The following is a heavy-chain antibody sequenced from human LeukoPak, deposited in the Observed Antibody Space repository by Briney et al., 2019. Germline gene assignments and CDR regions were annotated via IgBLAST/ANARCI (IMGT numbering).Heavy chain of an antibody. CDR3: ARGSTYYDSSGQVPFDY. V-gene: IGHV3-48*01. CDR2: ISSSSSTI. D-gene: IGHD3-22*01. Sequence: GGSLRLSCAASGFTFSTYSMNWVRQAPGKGLEWVSYISSSSSTIYYADSVKGRFTISRDNAKNSLYLQVNSLRAEDTAVYYCARGSTYYDSSGQVPFDYWGQGTLVTVSS. J-gene: IGHJ4*02. CDR1: GFTFSTYS.